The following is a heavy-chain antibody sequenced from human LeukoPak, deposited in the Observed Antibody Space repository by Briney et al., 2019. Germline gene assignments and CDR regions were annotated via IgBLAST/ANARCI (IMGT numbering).Heavy chain of an antibody. V-gene: IGHV1-8*03. CDR3: ARGGVYDFWSGYGREDAFDI. Sequence: GASVKVSCKASGYTFTSYDINWVRQATGQGLEWMGWMNPNSGNTGYAQKFQGRVTITRNTSISTAYMELSSLRSEDTAVYYCARGGVYDFWSGYGREDAFDIWGQGTMVTVSS. D-gene: IGHD3-3*01. J-gene: IGHJ3*02. CDR2: MNPNSGNT. CDR1: GYTFTSYD.